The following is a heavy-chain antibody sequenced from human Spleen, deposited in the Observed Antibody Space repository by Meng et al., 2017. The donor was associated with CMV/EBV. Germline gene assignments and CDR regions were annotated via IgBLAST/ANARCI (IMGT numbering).Heavy chain of an antibody. CDR2: IYHSGST. D-gene: IGHD4/OR15-4a*01. CDR3: ARDGLWWH. Sequence: LSRTCAGAGGSISSNNWWSRGRQPPGKGLEWIGEIYHSGSTNYNPSLKSRVTISVDRSKNQFSLKLSSVTAADTAVYYCARDGLWWHWGQGTLVTVSS. CDR1: GGSISSNNW. V-gene: IGHV4-4*02. J-gene: IGHJ4*02.